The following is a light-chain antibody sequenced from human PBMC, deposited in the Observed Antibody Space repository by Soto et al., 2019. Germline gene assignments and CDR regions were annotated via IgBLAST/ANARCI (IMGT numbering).Light chain of an antibody. CDR3: QTWNTGIQV. V-gene: IGLV4-69*01. CDR1: SGHSNYA. Sequence: QPVLTQSPSASASLGASVKLTCTLSSGHSNYAIAWHQQQPEKGPRFLMKLNDDGSHTKGDGIPDRFSGSSSGAERYLTISSLQSEDEADYYCQTWNTGIQVFGGGTKLTVL. J-gene: IGLJ2*01. CDR2: LNDDGSH.